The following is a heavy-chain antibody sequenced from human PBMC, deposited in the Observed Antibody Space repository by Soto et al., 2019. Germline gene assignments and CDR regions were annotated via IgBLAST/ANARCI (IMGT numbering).Heavy chain of an antibody. CDR1: GGTFSSYA. Sequence: GASVKVSXKASGGTFSSYAISWVRQAPGQGLEWMGGIIPLFGRANYAQKFQGRVTITAAASTSTAYMELSSLRSEDTAVYYCAQTLGLAAAGPGRFDLWGRGTLVTVSS. CDR3: AQTLGLAAAGPGRFDL. D-gene: IGHD6-25*01. J-gene: IGHJ2*01. CDR2: IIPLFGRA. V-gene: IGHV1-69*13.